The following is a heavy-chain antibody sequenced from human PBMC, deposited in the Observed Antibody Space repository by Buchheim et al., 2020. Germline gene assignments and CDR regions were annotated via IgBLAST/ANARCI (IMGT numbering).Heavy chain of an antibody. V-gene: IGHV3-23*01. CDR1: GFTFSSYA. D-gene: IGHD3-9*01. CDR2: ISGSGGST. Sequence: EVQLLESGGGLVQPGGSLRLSCAASGFTFSSYAMSWVRQAPGKGLEWVSAISGSGGSTYYADSVKGRFTISRDNSKNTLYLQMNSLRAEDTAVYYCAKDRVARGLTGFFGAGLRYYFDYWGQGTL. CDR3: AKDRVARGLTGFFGAGLRYYFDY. J-gene: IGHJ4*02.